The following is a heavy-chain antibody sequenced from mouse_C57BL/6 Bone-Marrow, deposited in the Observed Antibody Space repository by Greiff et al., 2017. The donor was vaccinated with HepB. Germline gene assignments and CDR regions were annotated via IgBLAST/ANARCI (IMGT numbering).Heavy chain of an antibody. CDR1: GFSLTSYG. Sequence: QVQLKQSGPGLVQPPQSPSITCTVPGFSLTSYGVHRVRQSPGKGLEWLGVIWSGGSTDYNAAFISRLSISKDNSKSQVFFKMNSLQADDTAIYYCARRRFWYVDVWGTGTTVTVSS. J-gene: IGHJ1*03. CDR3: ARRRFWYVDV. V-gene: IGHV2-2*01. CDR2: IWSGGST.